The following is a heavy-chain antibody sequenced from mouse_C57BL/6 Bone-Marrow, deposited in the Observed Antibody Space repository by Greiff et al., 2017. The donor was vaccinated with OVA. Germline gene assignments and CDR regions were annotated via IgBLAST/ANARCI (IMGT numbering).Heavy chain of an antibody. CDR1: GYTFTSYW. V-gene: IGHV1-69*01. Sequence: QVQLQQPGAELVMPGASVKLSCKASGYTFTSYWMHWVKQRPGQGLEWIGEIDPSDSYTNYNQKFKGKSTLTVDKSSSTAYMQLSSLTSEDSAVYYCARRGIYYYGSSYVDYWGQGTTLTVSS. CDR3: ARRGIYYYGSSYVDY. J-gene: IGHJ2*01. D-gene: IGHD1-1*01. CDR2: IDPSDSYT.